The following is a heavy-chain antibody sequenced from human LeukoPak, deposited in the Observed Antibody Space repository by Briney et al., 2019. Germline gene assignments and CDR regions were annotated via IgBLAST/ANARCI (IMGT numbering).Heavy chain of an antibody. CDR1: GGSFSGYY. V-gene: IGHV4-34*01. CDR3: ARVNNDYGGNLDY. Sequence: SETLSLTCAVYGGSFSGYYWSWIRQPPGKGLEWIGEINHSESTNYNPSLKSRVTISVDTSKNQFSLKLSSVTAADTAVYYCARVNNDYGGNLDYWGQGTLVTVSS. D-gene: IGHD4-23*01. CDR2: INHSEST. J-gene: IGHJ4*02.